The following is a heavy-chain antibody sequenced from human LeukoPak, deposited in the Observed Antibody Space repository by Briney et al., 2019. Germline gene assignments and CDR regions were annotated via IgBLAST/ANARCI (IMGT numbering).Heavy chain of an antibody. CDR2: IYYSGGT. Sequence: KPSETLSLTCTVSSGSISSYYWSWIRQPPGKGLEWIGYIYYSGGTNYNPSLKSRVSISVDTSKNQFSLKLSTVTAAGTAVYYCARESPFGFFDLWGRGTLVTISS. CDR3: ARESPFGFFDL. D-gene: IGHD3-3*02. V-gene: IGHV4-59*01. J-gene: IGHJ2*01. CDR1: SGSISSYY.